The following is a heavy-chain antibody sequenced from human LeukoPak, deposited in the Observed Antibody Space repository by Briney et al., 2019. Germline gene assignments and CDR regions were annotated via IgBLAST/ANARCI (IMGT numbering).Heavy chain of an antibody. D-gene: IGHD1-7*01. J-gene: IGHJ6*03. V-gene: IGHV3-33*08. CDR1: GFTFSSYG. CDR3: AKGYNWNYHRDYYYMDV. CDR2: IWYGGSNK. Sequence: GGSLRLSCAASGFTFSSYGVHWVRQAPGKGLEWVAVIWYGGSNKYYADSVKGRFTISRDNSKNTLYLQMNSLRAEDTAVYYCAKGYNWNYHRDYYYMDVWGKGTTVTVSS.